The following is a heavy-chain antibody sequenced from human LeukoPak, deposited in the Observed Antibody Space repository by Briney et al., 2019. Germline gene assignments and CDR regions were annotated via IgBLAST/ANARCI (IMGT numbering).Heavy chain of an antibody. V-gene: IGHV3-23*01. CDR2: ISGSGGST. J-gene: IGHJ4*02. Sequence: GGSLRLSCAASGFTFSSYSMNWVRQAPGKGLEWVSSISGSGGSTYYADSVKGRFTISRDNSKNTLYLQMNSLRAEDTAVYYCAKALGRGGDYPFDYWGQGTLVTVSS. CDR3: AKALGRGGDYPFDY. CDR1: GFTFSSYS. D-gene: IGHD2-21*02.